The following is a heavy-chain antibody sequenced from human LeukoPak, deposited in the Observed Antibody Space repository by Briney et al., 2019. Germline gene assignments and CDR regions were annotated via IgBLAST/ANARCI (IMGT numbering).Heavy chain of an antibody. CDR1: GFTFSSYA. V-gene: IGHV3-23*01. CDR3: AKGPHNWNPHGIDY. J-gene: IGHJ4*02. CDR2: ISGSGGST. Sequence: GGSLRLSCAASGFTFSSYAMSWVRQAPGKGLEWVSAISGSGGSTYYADSVKGRFAISRDNSKNTPYLQMSSLRAEDTAVYYCAKGPHNWNPHGIDYWGRGTLVTVSS. D-gene: IGHD1-20*01.